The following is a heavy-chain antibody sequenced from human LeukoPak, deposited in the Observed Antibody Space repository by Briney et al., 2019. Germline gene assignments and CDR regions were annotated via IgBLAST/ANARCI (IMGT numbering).Heavy chain of an antibody. CDR2: IDPSDSYT. D-gene: IGHD3-22*01. CDR3: ARVGRDSSGYYSL. CDR1: GYSFTSYW. Sequence: GESLKISCKGSGYSFTSYWISWVRQMPGKGLEWMGRIDPSDSYTNYSPSFQGHVTISADKSISTAYLQWSSLKASDTVMYYCARVGRDSSGYYSLWGQGTLVTVSS. J-gene: IGHJ4*02. V-gene: IGHV5-10-1*01.